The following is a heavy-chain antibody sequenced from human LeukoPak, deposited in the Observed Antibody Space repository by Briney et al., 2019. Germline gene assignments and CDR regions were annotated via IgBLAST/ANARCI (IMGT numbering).Heavy chain of an antibody. CDR1: GGSISSSSYY. D-gene: IGHD2-2*02. V-gene: IGHV4-39*01. CDR3: ARPRCSSTSCYIRYYYYMDV. CDR2: IYYSGST. J-gene: IGHJ6*03. Sequence: SETLSLTCTVSGGSISSSSYYWGWIRQPPGKGLEWIGSIYYSGSTYYNPSLKSRVTISVDTSKNQFSLKLSSVTAADTAVYYYARPRCSSTSCYIRYYYYMDVWGKGTTVTVSS.